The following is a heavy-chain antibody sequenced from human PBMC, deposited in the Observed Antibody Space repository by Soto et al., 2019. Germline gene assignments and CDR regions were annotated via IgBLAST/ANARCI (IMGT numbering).Heavy chain of an antibody. J-gene: IGHJ6*02. CDR2: INYDETTT. V-gene: IGHV3-74*01. Sequence: GGSLRLSCAASGFSFRMYWMHWVRQAPGKGLVWVSLINYDETTTSYADSVKGRFTISRDNVKNTLYLQMNSLRAEDTALYYCAKGRSYYYYGVDVWGQGTTVTV. CDR3: AKGRSYYYYGVDV. CDR1: GFSFRMYW.